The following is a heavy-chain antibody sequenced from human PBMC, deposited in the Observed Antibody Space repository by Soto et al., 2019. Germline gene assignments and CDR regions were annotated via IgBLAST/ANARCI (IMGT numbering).Heavy chain of an antibody. CDR2: ISAYNGNT. CDR1: GYTFTSYG. Sequence: AASVKVSCKASGYTFTSYGISWVRQAPGQGLEWMGWISAYNGNTNYAQKLQGRVTMTTDTSTSTAYMELRSLRSDDTAVYYCARDSAYVDIVATPNHYYCYGMDVWGQGSKVTVSS. V-gene: IGHV1-18*01. D-gene: IGHD5-12*01. CDR3: ARDSAYVDIVATPNHYYCYGMDV. J-gene: IGHJ6*02.